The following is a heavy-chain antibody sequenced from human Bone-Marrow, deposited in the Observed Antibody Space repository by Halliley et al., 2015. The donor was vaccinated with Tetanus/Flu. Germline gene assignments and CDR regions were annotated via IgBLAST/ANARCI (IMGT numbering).Heavy chain of an antibody. J-gene: IGHJ4*02. CDR3: ARKSHRADSSGYFDQ. V-gene: IGHV4-38-2*01. D-gene: IGHD3-22*01. CDR1: DYTVSSRFY. Sequence: TLSLTCAVSDYTVSSRFYWGWVRQPPGKGLEYIGTVSHSGNTYNSPSLQSRVSISMDTSKNQLSLKLRSVTAADTAVYCCARKSHRADSSGYFDQWGQGILVTVSS. CDR2: VSHSGNT.